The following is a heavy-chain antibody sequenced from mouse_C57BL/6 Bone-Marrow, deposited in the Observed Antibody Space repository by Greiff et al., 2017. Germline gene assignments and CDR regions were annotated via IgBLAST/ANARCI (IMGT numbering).Heavy chain of an antibody. Sequence: VQLQQSGAELVRPGTSVKMPCKASGYTFPNYWTGWAKQRPGHGLAWLGDIYPGGGYNNYNEEFKGKATLTADKSSITAYMQCSSLTSEDSAIYYCARLDGNYHYAMDYWGRGTSVTVSS. J-gene: IGHJ4*01. CDR1: GYTFPNYW. V-gene: IGHV1-63*01. CDR2: IYPGGGYN. CDR3: ARLDGNYHYAMDY. D-gene: IGHD2-1*01.